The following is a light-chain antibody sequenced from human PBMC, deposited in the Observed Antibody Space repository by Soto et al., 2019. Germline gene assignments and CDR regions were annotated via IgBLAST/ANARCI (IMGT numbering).Light chain of an antibody. CDR3: QQYETFSGT. CDR1: QSVSGW. J-gene: IGKJ1*01. V-gene: IGKV1-5*01. CDR2: DAS. Sequence: IRMSQSPATVSASVGDTVTVTCRASQSVSGWLAWYQQKPGEAPKLLIYDASALPRGVPSRFSGSGSGTKFTLTIASLQPDDFATYYCQQYETFSGTFGPGTKVDIK.